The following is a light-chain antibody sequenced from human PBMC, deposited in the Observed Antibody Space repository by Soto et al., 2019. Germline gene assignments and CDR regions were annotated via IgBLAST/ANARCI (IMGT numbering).Light chain of an antibody. CDR2: ANI. CDR1: GSNIGASYD. CDR3: SHYESSQSGYI. J-gene: IGLJ1*01. V-gene: IGLV1-40*01. Sequence: QSVLTQPPSGSGAPGQRVTITCTGSGSNIGASYDVHWYQQLPGTAPKLLIFANINRPSGVPYRFSRSKSGTSTTLAITALRADDEGDYYSSHYESSQSGYIFGTGATVT.